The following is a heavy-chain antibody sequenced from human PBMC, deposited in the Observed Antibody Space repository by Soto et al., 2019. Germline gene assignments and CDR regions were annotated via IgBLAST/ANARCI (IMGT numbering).Heavy chain of an antibody. J-gene: IGHJ4*02. CDR3: AKDGVVVAASLQYFGY. CDR1: GFTFSSYD. V-gene: IGHV3-23*01. CDR2: ISGSGGST. Sequence: GGSLRLSCAASGFTFSSYDMSWVRQAPGKGLEWVSAISGSGGSTYYADSVKGRFTISRDNSKNTLYLQMNSLRAEDTAVYYCAKDGVVVAASLQYFGYWGQGTLDIGSS. D-gene: IGHD2-15*01.